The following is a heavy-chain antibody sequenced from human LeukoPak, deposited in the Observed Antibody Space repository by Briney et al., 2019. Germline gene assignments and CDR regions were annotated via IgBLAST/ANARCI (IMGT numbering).Heavy chain of an antibody. CDR1: GYTFTSYY. J-gene: IGHJ6*03. V-gene: IGHV1-46*01. CDR3: ASGQQARGGYYYYYMDV. CDR2: INPSGGST. Sequence: ASVKVSCKASGYTFTSYYMHWVRQAPGQGLEWMGIINPSGGSTSYAQKFRGRVAMTRDMSTSTVYMELSSLRSEDTAVYYCASGQQARGGYYYYYMDVWGKGTTVTVSS. D-gene: IGHD3-16*01.